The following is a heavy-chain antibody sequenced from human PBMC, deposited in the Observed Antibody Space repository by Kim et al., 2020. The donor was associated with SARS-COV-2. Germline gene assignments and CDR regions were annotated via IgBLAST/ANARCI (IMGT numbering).Heavy chain of an antibody. J-gene: IGHJ4*02. CDR2: SNK. CDR3: AKGYDYGDY. V-gene: IGHV3-33*06. D-gene: IGHD1-20*01. Sequence: SNKYYADSVKGRLTISRENSQNTLYLQMNSLRAEDTAVYYCAKGYDYGDYWGQGTLVTVSS.